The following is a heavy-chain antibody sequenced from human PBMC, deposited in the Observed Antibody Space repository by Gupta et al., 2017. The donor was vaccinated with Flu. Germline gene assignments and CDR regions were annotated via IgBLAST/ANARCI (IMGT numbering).Heavy chain of an antibody. CDR3: ARSHWDK. CDR2: ISSRDDI. CDR1: GFTISSHD. D-gene: IGHD1-26*01. V-gene: IGHV3-48*03. Sequence: EVQLVESGGGLVQPGGSLRLSCIVSGFTISSHDMSWVRQAPERGLEWVSFISSRDDIYYGDPVRGRFTISRDNAKNSLYLQMSGLRDEDTAVYYCARSHWDKWGQGPLVTVSS. J-gene: IGHJ4*02.